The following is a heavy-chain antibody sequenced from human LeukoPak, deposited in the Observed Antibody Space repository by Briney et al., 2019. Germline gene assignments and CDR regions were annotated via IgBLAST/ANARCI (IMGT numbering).Heavy chain of an antibody. CDR2: ISGSGDDT. V-gene: IGHV3-11*06. D-gene: IGHD1-1*01. CDR3: ARDPRTVRI. Sequence: PGGSLRLSCAASGFTFSGYWMHWVRQAPGKGLEWLSYISGSGDDTNYADSVRGRFTISRDNAKNSLYLQMNSLRVEDTAVYYCARDPRTVRIWGQGTLVTVSS. CDR1: GFTFSGYW. J-gene: IGHJ4*02.